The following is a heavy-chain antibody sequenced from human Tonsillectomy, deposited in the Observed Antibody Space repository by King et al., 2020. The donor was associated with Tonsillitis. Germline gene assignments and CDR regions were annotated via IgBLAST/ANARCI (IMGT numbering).Heavy chain of an antibody. D-gene: IGHD3-10*01. V-gene: IGHV4-4*07. J-gene: IGHJ3*01. CDR2: VYASGSP. CDR3: ARLFGGERGAHWNAFDV. Sequence: QVQLQESGPGLVTPSETLSLTCNVPDGSIGYYYWGWIRQPAGKGLEWIGRVYASGSPYYSPSLKSRLTMSIEPSKNQFSLKLSSVTAADTAVYYCARLFGGERGAHWNAFDVWGRGTMVTVSS. CDR1: DGSIGYYY.